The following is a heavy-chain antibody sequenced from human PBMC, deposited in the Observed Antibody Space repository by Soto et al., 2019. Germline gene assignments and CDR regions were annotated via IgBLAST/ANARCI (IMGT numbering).Heavy chain of an antibody. Sequence: SETLSLTCTVSGGSISSYYWSWIRQPAGKGLEWIGRIYTSGSTNYNPSLKSRVTMSVGTSKNQFSLKLSSVTAADTAVYYCARGPYTTLGYCSSTSCYTTPWFDPWGQGTLVTVSS. D-gene: IGHD2-2*02. V-gene: IGHV4-4*07. CDR1: GGSISSYY. CDR3: ARGPYTTLGYCSSTSCYTTPWFDP. CDR2: IYTSGST. J-gene: IGHJ5*02.